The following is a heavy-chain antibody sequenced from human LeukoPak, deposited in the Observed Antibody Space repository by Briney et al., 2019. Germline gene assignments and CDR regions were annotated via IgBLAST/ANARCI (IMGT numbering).Heavy chain of an antibody. CDR3: ARDRGIVGAVEYFDY. CDR1: GFTFNNYV. CDR2: INKSGSTL. V-gene: IGHV3-48*03. Sequence: GVSLRLSCAASGFTFNNYVMNWVRQAPGKGLEWVSYINKSGSTLYYADSVKGRFTISRDNAKNSLYLQMNSLRAEDTAVYYCARDRGIVGAVEYFDYWGQGTLVTVYS. D-gene: IGHD1-26*01. J-gene: IGHJ4*02.